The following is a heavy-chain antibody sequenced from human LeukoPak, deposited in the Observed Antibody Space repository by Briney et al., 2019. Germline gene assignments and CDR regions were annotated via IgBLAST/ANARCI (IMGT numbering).Heavy chain of an antibody. D-gene: IGHD6-13*01. CDR3: ATSRGSWPDYFNY. CDR2: ISTSSLYI. Sequence: PGGSLRLSCAASGFTFSSYTVNWVRQAPGKGLEWVSSISTSSLYIYYADSLKGRFTVSRDNARNSLYLQMSSLRADDTAIYYCATSRGSWPDYFNYWGQGTLVTVSS. V-gene: IGHV3-21*01. CDR1: GFTFSSYT. J-gene: IGHJ4*02.